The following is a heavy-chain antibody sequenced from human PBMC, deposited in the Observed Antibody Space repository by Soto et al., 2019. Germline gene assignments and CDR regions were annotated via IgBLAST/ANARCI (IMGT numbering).Heavy chain of an antibody. CDR1: GYNFTAFW. CDR2: IDPSDSYT. V-gene: IGHV5-10-1*01. J-gene: IGHJ5*01. CDR3: ARVHKNWFDS. Sequence: GESLKISCKASGYNFTAFWIHWVRQMPGKGLEWLGKIDPSDSYTNYSPSFEGHVTISTDNSITTAYLQWSSLRASDTALYFCARVHKNWFDSWAQGTMVTVS.